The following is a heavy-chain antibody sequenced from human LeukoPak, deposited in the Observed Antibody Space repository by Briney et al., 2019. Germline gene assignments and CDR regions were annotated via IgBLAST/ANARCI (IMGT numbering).Heavy chain of an antibody. CDR1: GGSISSGSYY. CDR3: VKSNSRYQPWTLDI. Sequence: SQTLSLTCTVSGGSISSGSYYWSWIRQPAGKGLEWIVRIYTSGSTNYNPSLKSRVTISVDTSNNQLSLKVNSVTAADTAMYYCVKSNSRYQPWTLDIWGRGTMVTVSS. J-gene: IGHJ3*02. V-gene: IGHV4-61*02. D-gene: IGHD2-2*01. CDR2: IYTSGST.